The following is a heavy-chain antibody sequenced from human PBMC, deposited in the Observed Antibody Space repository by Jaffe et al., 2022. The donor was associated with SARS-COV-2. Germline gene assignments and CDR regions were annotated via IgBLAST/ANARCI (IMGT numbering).Heavy chain of an antibody. V-gene: IGHV3-30*18. CDR3: AKSGSKWEILYYYYGLDV. J-gene: IGHJ6*02. Sequence: QVQLVESGGGVVQPGRSLRLSCAASGFTFSSYGMHWVRQAPGKGLEWVAVISYNGINTYYEDSVKGRFTISRDKSNNTLYLQMNSLRAEDTAVYYCAKSGSKWEILYYYYGLDVWGQGTTVTVSS. CDR1: GFTFSSYG. D-gene: IGHD1-26*01. CDR2: ISYNGINT.